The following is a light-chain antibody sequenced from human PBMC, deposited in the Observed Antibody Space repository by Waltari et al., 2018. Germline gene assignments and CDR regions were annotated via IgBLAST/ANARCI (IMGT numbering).Light chain of an antibody. CDR3: QQRSIWPVT. Sequence: IVLTQSPATLSLSPGERATLSCRASQSVSSYFAWYQQKPGQAPRLLIYDASNRVTGIPARFSGSGSGTDFTLTISSLDPEDFAVYYCQQRSIWPVTFGGGTKVEIK. CDR1: QSVSSY. J-gene: IGKJ4*01. CDR2: DAS. V-gene: IGKV3-11*01.